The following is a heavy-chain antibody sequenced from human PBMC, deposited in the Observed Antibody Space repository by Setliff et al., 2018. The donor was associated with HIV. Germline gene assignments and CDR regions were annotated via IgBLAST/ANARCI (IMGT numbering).Heavy chain of an antibody. D-gene: IGHD1-7*01. Sequence: SETLSLTCTVSGGSISSGSYYWNWIRQPAGKGLEWIGHIYTNGRTHYNPSLKSRVTISMDTSKNQFSLKLSSVTAADTAVYYCARDRSNWNYGKNYMDVWGKGTTVTVSS. V-gene: IGHV4-61*09. CDR3: ARDRSNWNYGKNYMDV. CDR1: GGSISSGSYY. J-gene: IGHJ6*03. CDR2: IYTNGRT.